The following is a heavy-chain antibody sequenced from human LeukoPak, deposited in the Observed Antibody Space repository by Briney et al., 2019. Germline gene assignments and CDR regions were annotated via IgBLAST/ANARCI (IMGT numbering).Heavy chain of an antibody. J-gene: IGHJ5*02. CDR2: IYTSGST. Sequence: ASQTLSLTCTVSGGSISSGSYYWSWIRQPAGKGLEWIGRIYTSGSTNYNPSLKSRVTISVDTSKNQLSLKLSSVTAADTAVYYCAREERPKLSFDPWGQGTLVTVSS. CDR3: AREERPKLSFDP. V-gene: IGHV4-61*02. D-gene: IGHD1-1*01. CDR1: GGSISSGSYY.